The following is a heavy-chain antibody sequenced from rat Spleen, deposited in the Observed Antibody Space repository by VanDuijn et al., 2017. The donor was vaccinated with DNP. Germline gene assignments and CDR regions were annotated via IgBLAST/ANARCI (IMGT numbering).Heavy chain of an antibody. Sequence: EVQLVESGGDLVQPGGSLKLSCVASGFTFINYWMTWIRQVPGKGLEWVASIANSCGNSYYPDSVKGRFTISRDNAKNTLYLQMNSLRSEDTATYYWARDHHTTGSDYWGQGVMVTASS. V-gene: IGHV5-31*01. CDR1: GFTFINYW. J-gene: IGHJ2*01. CDR2: IANSCGNS. D-gene: IGHD1-7*01. CDR3: ARDHHTTGSDY.